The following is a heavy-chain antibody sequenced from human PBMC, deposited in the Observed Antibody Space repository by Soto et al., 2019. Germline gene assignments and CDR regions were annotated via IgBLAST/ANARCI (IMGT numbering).Heavy chain of an antibody. Sequence: SETLSLTCTVSGGSISSGGYYWSWIRQHPGKGLEWIGYIYYSGSTYYNLSLKSRVTISVDTSKNQFSLKLGSVTAADTAVYYCASDIGLSSSLGAGYYYYMDVWGKGTTVTVSS. V-gene: IGHV4-31*03. CDR3: ASDIGLSSSLGAGYYYYMDV. CDR2: IYYSGST. CDR1: GGSISSGGYY. D-gene: IGHD6-13*01. J-gene: IGHJ6*03.